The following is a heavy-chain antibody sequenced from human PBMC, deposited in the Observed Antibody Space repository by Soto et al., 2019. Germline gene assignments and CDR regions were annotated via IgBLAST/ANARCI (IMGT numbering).Heavy chain of an antibody. V-gene: IGHV4-61*01. CDR2: IYYSGST. Sequence: PSETLSLTCTVSGGSVSSGSNFWTWIRQPPGKGLEWIGYIYYSGSTNYNPSLKSRVTISVDTSKNQFSLKLSSVTAADTAVYYCARGIWSTVTIDYWGQGTLVTVSS. J-gene: IGHJ4*02. D-gene: IGHD1-1*01. CDR3: ARGIWSTVTIDY. CDR1: GGSVSSGSNF.